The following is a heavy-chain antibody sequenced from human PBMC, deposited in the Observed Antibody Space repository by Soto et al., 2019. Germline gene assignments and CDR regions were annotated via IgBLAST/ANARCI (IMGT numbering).Heavy chain of an antibody. CDR3: AAYAYAPYRPPSDY. Sequence: GGSLRLSCAASGFTFSTSVMAWVRQPPGRGLEWVSSIGVIARQTFYADSVKGRFTISRDNSRNTLYLQMTGVTSGGTAVNYCAAYAYAPYRPPSDYWGQGTQVTVSS. CDR2: IGVIARQT. CDR1: GFTFSTSV. V-gene: IGHV3-23*01. J-gene: IGHJ4*02. D-gene: IGHD3-16*01.